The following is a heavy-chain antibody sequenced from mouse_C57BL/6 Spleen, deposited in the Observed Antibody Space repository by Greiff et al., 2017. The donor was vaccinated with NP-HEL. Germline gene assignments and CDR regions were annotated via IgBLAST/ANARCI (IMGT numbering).Heavy chain of an antibody. CDR2: IDPSDSYT. CDR3: ARCGIGGYYPYAMDY. CDR1: GYTFTSYW. Sequence: QVQLQQPGAELVMPGASVKLSCKASGYTFTSYWMHWVKQRPGQGLEWIGEIDPSDSYTNYNQKFKGKSTLTVDKSSSTAYMQLSSLTSEDSAVYDCARCGIGGYYPYAMDYWGQGTSVTVSS. J-gene: IGHJ4*01. D-gene: IGHD2-3*01. V-gene: IGHV1-69*01.